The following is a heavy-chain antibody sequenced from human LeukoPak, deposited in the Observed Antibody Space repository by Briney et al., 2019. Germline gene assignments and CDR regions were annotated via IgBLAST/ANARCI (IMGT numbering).Heavy chain of an antibody. D-gene: IGHD3-10*01. J-gene: IGHJ6*04. CDR2: IYYSGST. V-gene: IGHV4-59*01. Sequence: SETLSLTCTVSGCSISSYYWSWIRQPPGKGLEGIGYIYYSGSTNYNPSLKSRVTISVDTSKNQFSLKLSSVTAADTAVYYCARGEWWYYGSGGGQNYYYYYGMDVWGKGTTVTVSS. CDR1: GCSISSYY. CDR3: ARGEWWYYGSGGGQNYYYYYGMDV.